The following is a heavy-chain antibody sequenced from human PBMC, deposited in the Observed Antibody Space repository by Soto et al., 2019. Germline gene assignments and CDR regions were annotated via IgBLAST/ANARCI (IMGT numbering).Heavy chain of an antibody. V-gene: IGHV1-24*01. CDR1: GYTLTELS. D-gene: IGHD2-21*02. CDR3: ATGIAYCGGDCYSY. Sequence: ASVKVSCKVSGYTLTELSMHWVRQAPGKGLEWMGGFDPEDGETIYAQKFQGRVTMTEDTSTDTAYMELSSLRSEDTAVYYCATGIAYCGGDCYSYWGQGTLVPVSS. J-gene: IGHJ4*02. CDR2: FDPEDGET.